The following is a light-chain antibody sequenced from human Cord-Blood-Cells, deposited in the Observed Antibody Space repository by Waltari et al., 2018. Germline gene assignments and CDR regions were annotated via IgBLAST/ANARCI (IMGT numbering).Light chain of an antibody. V-gene: IGLV1-47*01. CDR3: AAWDDSLSGWV. Sequence: QSVLIQPPSASGTPGQRVSISCSGSSSNIGSNYVYWYQQHPGTAPQLLIYRNNQRPSGVPDRFSGSKSGTSASLAISGLRSEDEADYYCAAWDDSLSGWVFGGGTKLTVL. CDR1: SSNIGSNY. CDR2: RNN. J-gene: IGLJ3*02.